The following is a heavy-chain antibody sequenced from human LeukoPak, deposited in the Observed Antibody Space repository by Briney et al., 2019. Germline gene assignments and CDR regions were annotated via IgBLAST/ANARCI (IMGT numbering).Heavy chain of an antibody. CDR3: ARVPYYYDSSGQGI. V-gene: IGHV4-31*03. Sequence: SQTLSLTCTVSGGSISSGGYYWSWIRQHPGKGLEWIGYIYYSGSTYYNPSLKSRVTISVDTSKNQFSLKLSSVTAADTALYYCARVPYYYDSSGQGIWGQGTMVTVSS. D-gene: IGHD3-22*01. CDR2: IYYSGST. J-gene: IGHJ3*02. CDR1: GGSISSGGYY.